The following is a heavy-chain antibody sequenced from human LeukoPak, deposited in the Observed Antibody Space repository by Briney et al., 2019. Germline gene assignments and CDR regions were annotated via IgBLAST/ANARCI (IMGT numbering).Heavy chain of an antibody. V-gene: IGHV1-2*02. D-gene: IGHD2-8*01. CDR2: INPNSGGA. J-gene: IGHJ5*02. CDR1: GSTFTGYY. Sequence: GASVKVSCKASGSTFTGYYMHWVRQAPGQGLEWMGWINPNSGGANYAKKFQGRVTMTRDTSISTAYMELSRLRSDDTAVYDCARALDIVLMVYARGRNWFDPWGQGTLVTVSS. CDR3: ARALDIVLMVYARGRNWFDP.